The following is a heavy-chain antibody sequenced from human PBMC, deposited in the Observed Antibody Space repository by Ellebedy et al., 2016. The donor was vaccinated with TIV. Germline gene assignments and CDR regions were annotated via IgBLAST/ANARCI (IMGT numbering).Heavy chain of an antibody. CDR1: GFIVSTYG. CDR3: ARDFQYYDFWSGLFDY. Sequence: PGGSLRLSCEASGFIVSTYGMHWVRQAPGKGLEWVAVIWYDGSNKYYADSVKGRFTISRDNSKNTLYLQMNSLRAEDTAVYYCARDFQYYDFWSGLFDYWGQGTLVTVSS. D-gene: IGHD3-3*01. J-gene: IGHJ4*02. CDR2: IWYDGSNK. V-gene: IGHV3-33*01.